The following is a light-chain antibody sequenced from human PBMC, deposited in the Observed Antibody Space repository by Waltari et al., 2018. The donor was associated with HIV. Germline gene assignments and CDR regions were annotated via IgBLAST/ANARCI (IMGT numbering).Light chain of an antibody. CDR1: QSISSW. V-gene: IGKV1-5*03. CDR3: QQYNSNSPYS. CDR2: KAS. J-gene: IGKJ2*03. Sequence: DIQMTQSPSTLSASVGDRVTFTCRASQSISSWLAWYQQKPGKAPKLLIFKASTLESGVPSRFSGSGSGTEFTLTISSLQPDDFATYYCQQYNSNSPYSFGQGTKLEIK.